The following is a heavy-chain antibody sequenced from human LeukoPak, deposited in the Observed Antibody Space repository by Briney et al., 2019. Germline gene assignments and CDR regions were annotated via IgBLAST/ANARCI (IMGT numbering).Heavy chain of an antibody. CDR3: ARVGRYCSGGSCLDY. CDR2: IWYDGSNK. J-gene: IGHJ4*02. CDR1: GFTFSSYG. D-gene: IGHD2-15*01. V-gene: IGHV3-33*01. Sequence: GRPLRLSCAASGFTFSSYGMHWVRQAPGKGLEWVAVIWYDGSNKYYADSVKGRFTISRDNSKNTLYLQMNSLRAEDTAVYYCARVGRYCSGGSCLDYWGQGTLVTVSS.